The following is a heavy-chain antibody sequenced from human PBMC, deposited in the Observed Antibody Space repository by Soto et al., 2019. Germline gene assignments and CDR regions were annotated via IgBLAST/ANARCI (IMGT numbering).Heavy chain of an antibody. CDR1: GYTFTGYY. D-gene: IGHD6-19*01. CDR2: INPNSGGT. J-gene: IGHJ4*02. V-gene: IGHV1-2*04. Sequence: GASVKVSCKASGYTFTGYYMHWVRQAPGQGLEWMGWINPNSGGTNYAQKFQGWVTMTRDTSISTAYMELSRLRSDDTAVYYCAREGTYSSGWYDYWGQGTLVTVSS. CDR3: AREGTYSSGWYDY.